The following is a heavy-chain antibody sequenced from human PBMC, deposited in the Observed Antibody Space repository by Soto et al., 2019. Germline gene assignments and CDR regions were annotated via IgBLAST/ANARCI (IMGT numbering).Heavy chain of an antibody. D-gene: IGHD3-22*01. CDR2: IRSKAYGGTT. J-gene: IGHJ5*02. CDR1: GFTFGDYA. CDR3: STNYYDSSGYDNWFDP. V-gene: IGHV3-49*03. Sequence: PGGSLRLSCTASGFTFGDYAMSWFRQDKGKGLEWVGFIRSKAYGGTTHYAASVKGRFTISRDDSKSIAYLQMNSLKTEDTAVYYCSTNYYDSSGYDNWFDPWGQGTLVTVSS.